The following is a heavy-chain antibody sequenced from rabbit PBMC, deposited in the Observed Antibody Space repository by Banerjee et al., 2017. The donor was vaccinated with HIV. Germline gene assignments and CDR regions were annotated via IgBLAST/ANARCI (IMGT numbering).Heavy chain of an antibody. Sequence: QQQLVEYGGDLVQPEGSLTLTCTASGFSFSSSYYMCWVRQAPGKGLERIACIYVGSSGLTYYASWVNGRFTISKTSSTTVTLQMTSLTAADTATYFCARGDTAYAYAMGLWGQGTLVTVS. CDR1: GFSFSSSYY. V-gene: IGHV1S45*01. CDR2: IYVGSSGLT. D-gene: IGHD6-1*01. J-gene: IGHJ4*01. CDR3: ARGDTAYAYAMGL.